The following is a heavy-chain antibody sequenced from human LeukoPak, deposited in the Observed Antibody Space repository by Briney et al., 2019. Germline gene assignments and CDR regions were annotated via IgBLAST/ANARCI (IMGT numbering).Heavy chain of an antibody. D-gene: IGHD2-2*01. V-gene: IGHV3-73*01. CDR2: IRSKANSYAT. Sequence: PGGSLRLSCAASGFTFSSYSMNWVRQAPGKGLEWVGRIRSKANSYATAYAASVKGRFTISRDDSKNTAYLQMNSLKTEDTAVYYCTREGDCSSTSCQRMDVWGKGTTVTVSS. CDR1: GFTFSSYS. J-gene: IGHJ6*03. CDR3: TREGDCSSTSCQRMDV.